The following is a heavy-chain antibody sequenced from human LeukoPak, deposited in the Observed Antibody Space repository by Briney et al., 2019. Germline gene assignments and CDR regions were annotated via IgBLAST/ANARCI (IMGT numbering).Heavy chain of an antibody. J-gene: IGHJ4*02. V-gene: IGHV3-74*01. Sequence: WSLRLSCAASGFTFSSYWMHLIRQAPGKGLVWVSRINSDGSSTSYADSVKGRFTISRDNAKNTLYLQMNSLRAEDTAVYYCATSPTGYFDYWGQGTLVTVSS. D-gene: IGHD3-9*01. CDR3: ATSPTGYFDY. CDR2: INSDGSST. CDR1: GFTFSSYW.